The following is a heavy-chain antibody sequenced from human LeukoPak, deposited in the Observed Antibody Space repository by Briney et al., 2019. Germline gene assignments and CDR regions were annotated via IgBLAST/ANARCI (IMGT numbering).Heavy chain of an antibody. V-gene: IGHV1-58*01. D-gene: IGHD5-12*01. Sequence: GASVKVSCKASGFTFTSTAVQWVRQARGQRLEWIGWILVGSGNTNYAQMFQERVTLTWDVSTSTAYMELSSLRSEDTAVYYCARGVGPSGYDPYYYYGMDVWGQGTTVTVSS. CDR3: ARGVGPSGYDPYYYYGMDV. CDR1: GFTFTSTA. CDR2: ILVGSGNT. J-gene: IGHJ6*02.